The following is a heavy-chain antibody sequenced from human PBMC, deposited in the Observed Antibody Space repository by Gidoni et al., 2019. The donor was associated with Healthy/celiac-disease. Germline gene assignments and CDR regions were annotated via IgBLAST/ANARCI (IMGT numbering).Heavy chain of an antibody. CDR3: ARDWMEEGTYYDFWSGFPKGDY. V-gene: IGHV3-7*01. CDR2: IKQDGSEK. CDR1: GFTFSSYR. D-gene: IGHD3-3*01. Sequence: EVQLVESGGGLVQPGGSLRLSCAASGFTFSSYRMSWFRQAPGKGLEWVANIKQDGSEKYYVDSLKGRFTSSRDNAKNSLYLQMNSLRAEDTAVYYCARDWMEEGTYYDFWSGFPKGDYWGQGTLVTVSS. J-gene: IGHJ4*02.